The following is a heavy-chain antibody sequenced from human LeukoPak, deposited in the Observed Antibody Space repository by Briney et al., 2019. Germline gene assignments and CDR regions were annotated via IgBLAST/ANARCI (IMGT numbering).Heavy chain of an antibody. J-gene: IGHJ3*02. D-gene: IGHD3-22*01. V-gene: IGHV4-30-2*01. CDR1: GGSISSGGYS. CDR3: ARVVYYDSSGYADAFDI. CDR2: IYHSGST. Sequence: SETLSLTCAVSGGSISSGGYSWSWIRQPPGKGLEWIGYIYHSGSTYYNPSLKSRVTISVDRSKNQFSLKLSSVTAADTAVYYCARVVYYDSSGYADAFDIWGQGTMVTVSS.